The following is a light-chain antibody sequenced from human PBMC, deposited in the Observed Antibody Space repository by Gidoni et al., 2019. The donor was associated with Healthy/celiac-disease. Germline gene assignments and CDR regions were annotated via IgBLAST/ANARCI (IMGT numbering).Light chain of an antibody. Sequence: DIQLTQSPSFLSASVGDRVTITCRASQGISSYLAWYQQKPGKAPKLLIYAASTLQSGFPSRFSGSGSGTEFTLTISSLQPEDFATYYCQQLNSYPRGITFGPGTKVDIK. CDR2: AAS. V-gene: IGKV1-9*01. CDR3: QQLNSYPRGIT. CDR1: QGISSY. J-gene: IGKJ3*01.